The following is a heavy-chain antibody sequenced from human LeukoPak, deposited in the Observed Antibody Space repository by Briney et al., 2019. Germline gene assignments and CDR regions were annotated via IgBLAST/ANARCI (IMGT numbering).Heavy chain of an antibody. J-gene: IGHJ3*01. D-gene: IGHD3-16*02. V-gene: IGHV3-7*01. Sequence: PGGSLRLSCAATGFTFSIYWMTWVRQTPGKGLEWVANMKGDGSEKHYEDSVKGRFTISRDNAKNSLYLQMNSLSAEDTAVYYCARPRYTAGYDLWGQGTMVTVSS. CDR3: ARPRYTAGYDL. CDR2: MKGDGSEK. CDR1: GFTFSIYW.